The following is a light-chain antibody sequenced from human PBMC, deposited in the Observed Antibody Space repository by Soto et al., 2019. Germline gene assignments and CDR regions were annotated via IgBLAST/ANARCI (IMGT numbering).Light chain of an antibody. Sequence: QSVLTQPPSASGSPGQSVTTSCIGTARDIGRYNYVSWYQHHPGKAPKLIIYEVTKRPSGVPDRFSGSKSGNTASLTVSGLQADDEADYYCNSYVGSNNYVFGTGTKVTVL. CDR3: NSYVGSNNYV. CDR1: ARDIGRYNY. V-gene: IGLV2-8*01. J-gene: IGLJ1*01. CDR2: EVT.